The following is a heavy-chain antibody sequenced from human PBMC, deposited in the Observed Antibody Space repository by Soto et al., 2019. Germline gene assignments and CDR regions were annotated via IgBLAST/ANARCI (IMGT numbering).Heavy chain of an antibody. D-gene: IGHD2-2*01. V-gene: IGHV4-30-4*01. J-gene: IGHJ6*02. CDR3: ARDIVLVPFFFGYYGMDV. CDR2: IYYSGST. CDR1: GDSISSGDYD. Sequence: QVQLQESGPGLVKPSQTLSLTCTVSGDSISSGDYDWSWIRQPPGKGLEWIGYIYYSGSTYYNPSLKSRATISVDTSKNQFSLKLSSVTAADTAVYYCARDIVLVPFFFGYYGMDVWGQGTTVTVSS.